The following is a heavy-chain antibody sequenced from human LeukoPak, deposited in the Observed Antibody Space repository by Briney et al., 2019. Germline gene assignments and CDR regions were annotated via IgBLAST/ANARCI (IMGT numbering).Heavy chain of an antibody. D-gene: IGHD4-17*01. Sequence: GGSLRLSCAASGFTFSSYAMHWVRQAPGKGLEWVAVISYDGSNKYYADSVKGRFTISRDISKNTLYLQMNSLRAEDTAVYYCARDRDYAFDYWGQGTLVTVSS. J-gene: IGHJ4*02. CDR3: ARDRDYAFDY. V-gene: IGHV3-30-3*01. CDR2: ISYDGSNK. CDR1: GFTFSSYA.